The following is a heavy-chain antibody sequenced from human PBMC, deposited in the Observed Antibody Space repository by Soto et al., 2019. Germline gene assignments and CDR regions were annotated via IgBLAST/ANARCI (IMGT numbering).Heavy chain of an antibody. Sequence: GGSLRLSCAASGFTFSSYSMNWVRQAPGKGLEWVSYISSSSSTIYYADSVKGRFTISRDNAKNSLYLQMNSLRDEDTAVYYCARGSGGSYYGSSYYYYGMDVWGQGTTVTVSS. D-gene: IGHD1-26*01. CDR2: ISSSSSTI. J-gene: IGHJ6*02. CDR3: ARGSGGSYYGSSYYYYGMDV. CDR1: GFTFSSYS. V-gene: IGHV3-48*02.